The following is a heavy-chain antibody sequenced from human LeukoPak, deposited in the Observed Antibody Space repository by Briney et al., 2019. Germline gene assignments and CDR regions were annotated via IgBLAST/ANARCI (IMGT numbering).Heavy chain of an antibody. CDR3: ARGDDFWSGYFSDY. Sequence: PGGSLRLSWAASGFTFSSYWMSWVRQAPGKGLVWVSRINTDGSNTTYADSVKGRFTISRDNAKNTLYLQMNSLRAADTAVYYCARGDDFWSGYFSDYWGQGTLVTVSS. CDR2: INTDGSNT. V-gene: IGHV3-74*01. CDR1: GFTFSSYW. J-gene: IGHJ4*02. D-gene: IGHD3-3*01.